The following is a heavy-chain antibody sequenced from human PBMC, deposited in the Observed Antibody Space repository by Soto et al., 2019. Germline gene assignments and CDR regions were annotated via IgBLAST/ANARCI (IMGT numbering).Heavy chain of an antibody. D-gene: IGHD5-12*01. CDR1: VFTFSSYA. V-gene: IGHV3-23*01. Sequence: GGSLRLSCAASVFTFSSYAMSWVRQAPGKGLEWVSAISGSGGSTYYADSVKGRFTISRDNSKNTLYLQMNSLRAEDTAVYYCAKDQVVATLAYYYYYYMDVWGKGTTVTVSS. CDR2: ISGSGGST. J-gene: IGHJ6*03. CDR3: AKDQVVATLAYYYYYYMDV.